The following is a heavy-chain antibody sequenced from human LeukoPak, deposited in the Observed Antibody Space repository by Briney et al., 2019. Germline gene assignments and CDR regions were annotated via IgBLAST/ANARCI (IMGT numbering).Heavy chain of an antibody. CDR2: ISAYNGNT. D-gene: IGHD3-3*02. V-gene: IGHV1-18*01. J-gene: IGHJ3*02. CDR1: GHTFTSYG. CDR3: ARDRYPHFWSGLGDLDAFDI. Sequence: GASVKVSCKASGHTFTSYGISWVRQAPGQGLEWMGWISAYNGNTNYAQKLQGRVTMTTDTSTSTAYMELRSLRSDDTAVYYCARDRYPHFWSGLGDLDAFDIWGQGTVVTVSS.